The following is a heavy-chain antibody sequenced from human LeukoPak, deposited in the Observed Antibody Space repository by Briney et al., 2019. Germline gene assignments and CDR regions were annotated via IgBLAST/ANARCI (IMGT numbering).Heavy chain of an antibody. CDR2: IYSGGST. Sequence: GGSLRLSCAASGFTVSSNYMSWVRQAPGKGLEWVSVIYSGGSTYYADSGKGRFTISRDNSKNTLYFQMNSLRAEDTAVYYWARASPDPYYYGSGSRYYSYYMDVWGKGTTVTVSS. CDR1: GFTVSSNY. V-gene: IGHV3-53*01. CDR3: ARASPDPYYYGSGSRYYSYYMDV. D-gene: IGHD3-10*01. J-gene: IGHJ6*03.